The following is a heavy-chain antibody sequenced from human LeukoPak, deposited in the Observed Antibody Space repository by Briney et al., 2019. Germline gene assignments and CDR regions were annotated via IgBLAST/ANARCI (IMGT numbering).Heavy chain of an antibody. Sequence: PGGSLRLSCAVSGFTFISYAMTWVRQAPGKGLELVSTISGCCRCPNFADSVKGRFTISRDNFKNPVYLQMDKLGGEDPAVYYCAKGHHIVVVPAGVDYRVQGTLVTVSS. D-gene: IGHD2-21*02. V-gene: IGHV3-23*01. J-gene: IGHJ4*02. CDR1: GFTFISYA. CDR3: AKGHHIVVVPAGVDY. CDR2: ISGCCRCP.